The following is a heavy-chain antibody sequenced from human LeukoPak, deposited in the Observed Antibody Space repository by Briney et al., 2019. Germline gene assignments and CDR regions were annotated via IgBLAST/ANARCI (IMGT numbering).Heavy chain of an antibody. CDR1: GGSFSGYY. CDR3: ASWPNASGTKRGMDV. D-gene: IGHD3-10*01. J-gene: IGHJ6*04. CDR2: PNHGRST. V-gene: IGHV4-34*01. Sequence: SETLSLTGSGDGGSFSGYYWSWMRQPPGNGLEGRGEPNHGRSTNYNPSLKSRVTIAVATYKNQFSLNLRSVTAAATAVYYCASWPNASGTKRGMDVWGKGTTVTVSS.